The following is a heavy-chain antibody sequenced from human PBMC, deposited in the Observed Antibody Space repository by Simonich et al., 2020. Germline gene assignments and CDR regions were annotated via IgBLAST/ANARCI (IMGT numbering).Heavy chain of an antibody. D-gene: IGHD1-1*01. CDR1: GGSFSGYY. Sequence: QVQLQQWGAGLLKPSETLSLTCAVSGGSFSGYYWSWIRQPPGKGLEWIGEINHSGSTNYNPALKSRGTISVDTSKNQFSLKLSSVTAADTAVYYCARHLQLGPFDYWGQGTLVTVSS. V-gene: IGHV4-34*01. J-gene: IGHJ4*02. CDR2: INHSGST. CDR3: ARHLQLGPFDY.